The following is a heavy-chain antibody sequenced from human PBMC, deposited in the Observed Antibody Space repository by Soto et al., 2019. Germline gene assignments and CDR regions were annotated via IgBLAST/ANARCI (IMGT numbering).Heavy chain of an antibody. J-gene: IGHJ6*03. CDR3: VKDGGGWYEYYYYYYYMDV. V-gene: IGHV3-23*01. D-gene: IGHD6-19*01. Sequence: PGGSLRLSCAASGFTFSSYAMSWVRQAPGKGLEWVSAISGSGGSTYYADSVKGRFTISRDNSKNTLYLQMNSLRAEDTAVYYCVKDGGGWYEYYYYYYYMDVWGKGTTVTVSS. CDR1: GFTFSSYA. CDR2: ISGSGGST.